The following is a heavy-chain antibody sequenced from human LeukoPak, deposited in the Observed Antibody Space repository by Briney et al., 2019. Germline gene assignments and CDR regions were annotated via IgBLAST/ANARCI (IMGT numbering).Heavy chain of an antibody. J-gene: IGHJ4*02. Sequence: GGSLRLSCAASGFIFSSYGMHWVRQAPGKGLEWVAVIWYDGSNDNYADSVKGRFTISRDNSKNTLYLQMNSLRAEDTAVYYCAKGGRYCVSTTCYCSHWGQGTLVTVSS. CDR3: AKGGRYCVSTTCYCSH. V-gene: IGHV3-33*06. D-gene: IGHD2-2*01. CDR1: GFIFSSYG. CDR2: IWYDGSND.